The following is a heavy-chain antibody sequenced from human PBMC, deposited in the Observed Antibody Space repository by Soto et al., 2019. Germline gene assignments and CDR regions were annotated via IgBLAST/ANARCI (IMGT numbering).Heavy chain of an antibody. Sequence: ASVKVSCKASGYTFTSYGISWVRQAPGQGLEWMGWISAYNGNTNYAQKLQGRVTMTTGTSTSTAYMELRSLRSDDTAVYYCASTEFPYYYGSSGYDYWGQGTLVTVSS. V-gene: IGHV1-18*01. CDR3: ASTEFPYYYGSSGYDY. CDR2: ISAYNGNT. J-gene: IGHJ4*02. D-gene: IGHD3-22*01. CDR1: GYTFTSYG.